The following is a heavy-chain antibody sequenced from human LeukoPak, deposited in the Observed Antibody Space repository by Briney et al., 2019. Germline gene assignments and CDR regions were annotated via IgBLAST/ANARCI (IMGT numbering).Heavy chain of an antibody. CDR1: GFTFSSYA. Sequence: PGGSLRLSCAASGFTFSSYAMSWIRQPPGKGLEWIGETNHSGSTNYNPSLKSRVTISVDASKNQFSLKLSSVTAADTAVYYCARHSGNYYFDYWGQGTLVTVSS. CDR3: ARHSGNYYFDY. D-gene: IGHD1-7*01. V-gene: IGHV4-34*01. CDR2: TNHSGST. J-gene: IGHJ4*02.